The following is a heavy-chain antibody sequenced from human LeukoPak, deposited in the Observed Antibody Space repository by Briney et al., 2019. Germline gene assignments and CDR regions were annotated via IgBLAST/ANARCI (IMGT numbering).Heavy chain of an antibody. CDR1: GGSISSGGYY. D-gene: IGHD3-10*01. CDR2: IYYSGST. CDR3: ARSRGRKVTPFDY. V-gene: IGHV4-31*03. J-gene: IGHJ4*02. Sequence: SQTLSLTCTVSGGSISSGGYYWSWIRQHPGKGLEWIGYIYYSGSTYYNPSLKSRVTISVDTSNNQFSLNLNSVTAADTAVYYCARSRGRKVTPFDYWGQGILVTVSS.